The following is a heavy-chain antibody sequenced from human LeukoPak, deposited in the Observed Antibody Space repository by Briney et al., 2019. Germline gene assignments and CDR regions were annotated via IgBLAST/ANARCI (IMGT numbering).Heavy chain of an antibody. Sequence: GGSLRLSCVASGFTFSSYGMHWVRQVPGKGLEWVALIWYDGSNKYYSDSVKGRFTISRDNSKNMLYLQMNSLRAEDTAVYYCAKDRAIGFAESDGMDVWGQGTTVTVSS. CDR1: GFTFSSYG. CDR3: AKDRAIGFAESDGMDV. V-gene: IGHV3-33*03. J-gene: IGHJ6*02. CDR2: IWYDGSNK. D-gene: IGHD3-10*01.